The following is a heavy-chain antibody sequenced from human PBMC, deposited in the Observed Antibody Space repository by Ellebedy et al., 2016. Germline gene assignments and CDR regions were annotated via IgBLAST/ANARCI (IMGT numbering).Heavy chain of an antibody. J-gene: IGHJ6*02. CDR1: GGSVSSGSYY. CDR2: IYYSGST. CDR3: ARGPKQVWPNYHYFAVDV. V-gene: IGHV4-61*01. D-gene: IGHD5-18*01. Sequence: SETLSLTCTVSGGSVSSGSYYWSWIRQPPGKGLEWIGNIYYSGSTNYNPSLKSRVTISVDTSKNQFSLKVSSVTAADTAVYYCARGPKQVWPNYHYFAVDVWGQGTTVTVSS.